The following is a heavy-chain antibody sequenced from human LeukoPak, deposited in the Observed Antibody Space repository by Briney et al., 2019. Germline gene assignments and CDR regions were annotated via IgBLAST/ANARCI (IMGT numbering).Heavy chain of an antibody. Sequence: SESLSLTCTVSGGSISSYYWSWIRQPAGKGLEWIGRIYTSGSTNYNPSLRSRLTMSVDTSNNQFSLKLTSMTAADTAVYYCAREVNSSTWRPLDFWGQGTLVTVSS. CDR3: AREVNSSTWRPLDF. CDR2: IYTSGST. CDR1: GGSISSYY. V-gene: IGHV4-4*07. D-gene: IGHD6-13*01. J-gene: IGHJ4*02.